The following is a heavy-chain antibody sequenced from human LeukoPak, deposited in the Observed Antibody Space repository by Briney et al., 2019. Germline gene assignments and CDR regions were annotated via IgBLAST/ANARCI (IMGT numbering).Heavy chain of an antibody. CDR2: IKQDGSEK. V-gene: IGHV3-7*01. D-gene: IGHD6-19*01. CDR1: GFTFSSYW. Sequence: GGSLRLSCAASGFTFSSYWMSWVRRAPGKGLEWVANIKQDGSEKYYVDSVKGRLTISRDNAKNSLYLQMNSLRAEDTAVYYCARDLVDSSGWYCFDYWGQGTLVTVSS. CDR3: ARDLVDSSGWYCFDY. J-gene: IGHJ4*02.